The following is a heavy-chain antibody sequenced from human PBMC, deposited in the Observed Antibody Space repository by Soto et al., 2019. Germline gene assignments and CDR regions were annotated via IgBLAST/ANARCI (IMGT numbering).Heavy chain of an antibody. D-gene: IGHD6-13*01. J-gene: IGHJ4*02. CDR3: VRFGGAAAGPGDY. CDR2: ISSSGTTI. CDR1: EFTFSSYE. V-gene: IGHV3-48*03. Sequence: EVQLVESGGGLVQPGGSLRLSCVASEFTFSSYEMNWVRQAPGKGLEWVSYISSSGTTIYYTDSVKGRFTISRDNAKKSLYLQMNSLRAEDTAVYYCVRFGGAAAGPGDYWGQGNLVTVSS.